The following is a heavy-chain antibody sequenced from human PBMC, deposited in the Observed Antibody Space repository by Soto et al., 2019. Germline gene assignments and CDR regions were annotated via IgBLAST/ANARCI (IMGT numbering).Heavy chain of an antibody. CDR1: GGSFSGYY. Sequence: SETLSLTCAVHGGSFSGYYWSWIRQPPGKGLEWIGEINHSGSTNYNPSLKSRVTISVDTSKNQFSLKLSSVTAADTAVYYCATREYSSSWYYYYYYGMDVWGQGTTVTVSS. J-gene: IGHJ6*02. V-gene: IGHV4-34*01. D-gene: IGHD6-13*01. CDR3: ATREYSSSWYYYYYYGMDV. CDR2: INHSGST.